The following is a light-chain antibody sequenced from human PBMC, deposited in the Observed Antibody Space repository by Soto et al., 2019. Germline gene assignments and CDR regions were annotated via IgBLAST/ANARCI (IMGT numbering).Light chain of an antibody. Sequence: DIQMTQSPSTLSGSVGDRVTITCRASQTISSWLAWYQQKPGKAPKLLIYKASTLKSGVPSRFSGSGSGTEFTLTISSLQPDDFATYYCQQVNTFPLTFGGGTKVE. V-gene: IGKV1-5*03. CDR3: QQVNTFPLT. J-gene: IGKJ4*01. CDR1: QTISSW. CDR2: KAS.